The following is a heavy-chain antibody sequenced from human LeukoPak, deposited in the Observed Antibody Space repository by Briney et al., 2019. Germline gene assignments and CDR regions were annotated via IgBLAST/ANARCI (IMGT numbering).Heavy chain of an antibody. CDR1: GYTFTSYD. CDR2: INPNSGGT. V-gene: IGHV1-2*02. J-gene: IGHJ4*02. CDR3: AREGVSIPMTTVTSGFGY. Sequence: ASVKVSCKASGYTFTSYDINWVRQAPGQGLEWMGWINPNSGGTNYAQKFQGRVTMTRDTSISTAYMELSRLRSDDTAVYYCAREGVSIPMTTVTSGFGYWGQGTLVTVSS. D-gene: IGHD4-17*01.